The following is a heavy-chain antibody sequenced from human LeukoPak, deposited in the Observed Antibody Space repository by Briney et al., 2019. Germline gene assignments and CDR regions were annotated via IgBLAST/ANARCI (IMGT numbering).Heavy chain of an antibody. CDR1: GFTFSSYS. D-gene: IGHD3-10*01. V-gene: IGHV3-21*01. CDR2: ISSSSSYI. Sequence: GGSLRLSCAASGFTFSSYSMNWVRQAPGKGPEWVSSISSSSSYIYYADSVKGRFAISRDNAKNSLYLQMNSLRAEDTAVYYCASPSYDSGSYWDYWGQGTLVTVSS. J-gene: IGHJ4*02. CDR3: ASPSYDSGSYWDY.